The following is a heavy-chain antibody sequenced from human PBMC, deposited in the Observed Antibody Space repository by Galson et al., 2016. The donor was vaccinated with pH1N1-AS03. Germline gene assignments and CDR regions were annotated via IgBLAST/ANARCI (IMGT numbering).Heavy chain of an antibody. CDR2: IRNKANSYAT. D-gene: IGHD6-13*01. CDR3: TRPGGAAAGTRVDY. J-gene: IGHJ4*02. CDR1: GFTFSGSA. Sequence: SLRLSCAASGFTFSGSAVHWVRQASGKGLEWVGHIRNKANSYATAYAASVKGRFTISRDDSKNTAYLQMNSLKTEDTAVYYCTRPGGAAAGTRVDYWGQGTLVTVSS. V-gene: IGHV3-73*01.